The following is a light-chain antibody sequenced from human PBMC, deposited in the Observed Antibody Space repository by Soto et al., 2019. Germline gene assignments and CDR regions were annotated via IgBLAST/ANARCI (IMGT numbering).Light chain of an antibody. CDR1: QSVSSN. Sequence: EIVLTQSPATLSVSPGESANLPCRASQSVSSNLAWYQQKPGQDPRLRIYGASTRATGIPARFSGSGSGTEVTLTISSLQSEDFAVYYCQQYNNWPRTFDQGTKVDI. J-gene: IGKJ1*01. V-gene: IGKV3-15*01. CDR2: GAS. CDR3: QQYNNWPRT.